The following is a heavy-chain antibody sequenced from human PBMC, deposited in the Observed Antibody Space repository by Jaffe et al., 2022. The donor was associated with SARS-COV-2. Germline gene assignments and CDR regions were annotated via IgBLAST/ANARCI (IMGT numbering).Heavy chain of an antibody. CDR2: IYTSGST. D-gene: IGHD2-21*01. J-gene: IGHJ6*02. CDR3: ARDYQPIFPPGYYYYGMDV. Sequence: QVQLQESGPGLVKPSQTLSLTCTVSGGSISSGSYYWSWIRQPAGKGLEWIGRIYTSGSTNYNPSLKSRVTISVDTSKNQFSLKLSSVTAADTAVYYCARDYQPIFPPGYYYYGMDVWGQGTTVTVSS. CDR1: GGSISSGSYY. V-gene: IGHV4-61*02.